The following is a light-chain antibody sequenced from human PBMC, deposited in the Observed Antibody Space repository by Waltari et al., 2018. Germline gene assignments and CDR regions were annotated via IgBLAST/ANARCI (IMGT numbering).Light chain of an antibody. CDR1: QSISSY. Sequence: DIQMTQSPSSLSASVGDRVTITCRASQSISSYLNWYQQKPGKAPKLMIYAAYSLQSVLPSRFSGSRSGTDFTLTISSLQPEDFATYYFQQSYSTPWTFGQGTKVEIK. CDR3: QQSYSTPWT. J-gene: IGKJ1*01. CDR2: AAY. V-gene: IGKV1-39*01.